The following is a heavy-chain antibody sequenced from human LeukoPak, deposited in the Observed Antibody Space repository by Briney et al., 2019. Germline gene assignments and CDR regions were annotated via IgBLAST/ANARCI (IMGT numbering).Heavy chain of an antibody. D-gene: IGHD4-11*01. V-gene: IGHV3-23*01. CDR1: GFTFSSYA. J-gene: IGHJ4*02. CDR3: AKSAGKTMTKSTFDY. CDR2: ISGSSGST. Sequence: GGSLRLSCAASGFTFSSYAMSWVRQAPGKGLEWVSAISGSSGSTYYADSVKGRFTISRDNSKNTLYLQMNSLRAEDTAVYYCAKSAGKTMTKSTFDYWGQGTLVTVSS.